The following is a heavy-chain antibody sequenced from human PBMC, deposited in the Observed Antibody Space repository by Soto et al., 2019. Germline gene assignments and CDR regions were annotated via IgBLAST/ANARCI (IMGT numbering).Heavy chain of an antibody. CDR3: ARDHGYNTIDY. CDR2: ISSSSSYI. V-gene: IGHV3-21*01. D-gene: IGHD5-12*01. J-gene: IGHJ4*02. Sequence: EVQLVESGGGLVKPGGSLRLSCAASGFTFSSYSMNWVRQAPGKGLEWVSSISSSSSYIYYADSVKGRFTISRDNAKNSLYQQMNSLRAEDTAVYYCARDHGYNTIDYWGQGTLVTVSS. CDR1: GFTFSSYS.